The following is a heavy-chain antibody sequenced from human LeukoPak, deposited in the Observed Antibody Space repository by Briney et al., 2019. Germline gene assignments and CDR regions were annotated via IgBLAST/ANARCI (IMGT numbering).Heavy chain of an antibody. D-gene: IGHD6-19*01. J-gene: IGHJ4*02. Sequence: ASVKVSCTASGYTFTSYYMHWVRQAPGQGLEWMGIINPSGGSTTFAQKFQGRVTMTRDASTSTVYPELSSLRSEDTAVYYCARSRSSGWHDFWGQGTLVIVSS. CDR2: INPSGGST. CDR1: GYTFTSYY. V-gene: IGHV1-46*01. CDR3: ARSRSSGWHDF.